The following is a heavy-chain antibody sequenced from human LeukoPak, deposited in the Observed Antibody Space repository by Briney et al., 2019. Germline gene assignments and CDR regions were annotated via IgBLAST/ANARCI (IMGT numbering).Heavy chain of an antibody. J-gene: IGHJ4*02. Sequence: ASVKVSCKASGYTFTSYGISWVRQAPGQGLEWMGWISAYNGNTNYAQKLQGRVTMTTDTSTSTAYMELRSLRSDGTAVYYCARGSRDGYNFRLPFDYWGQGTLVTVSS. V-gene: IGHV1-18*01. CDR3: ARGSRDGYNFRLPFDY. CDR1: GYTFTSYG. CDR2: ISAYNGNT. D-gene: IGHD5-24*01.